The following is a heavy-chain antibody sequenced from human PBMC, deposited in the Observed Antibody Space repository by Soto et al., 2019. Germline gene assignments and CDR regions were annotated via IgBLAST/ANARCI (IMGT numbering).Heavy chain of an antibody. CDR3: ARDYFYGDFAFDI. CDR1: GYTFTSYG. Sequence: ASVKVSCKASGYTFTSYGISWVRQAPGQGLEWMGWINPNSGGTNYAQKLQGRVTMTTDTSTSTAYMELRSLRSDDTAVYYCARDYFYGDFAFDIWGQGTMVTVSS. D-gene: IGHD4-17*01. CDR2: INPNSGGT. J-gene: IGHJ3*02. V-gene: IGHV1-18*01.